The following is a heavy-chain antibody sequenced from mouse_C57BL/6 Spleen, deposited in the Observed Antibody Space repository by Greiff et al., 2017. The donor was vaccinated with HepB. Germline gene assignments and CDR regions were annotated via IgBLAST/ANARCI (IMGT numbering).Heavy chain of an antibody. D-gene: IGHD2-5*01. CDR2: ISYDGSN. CDR3: AREDYSNSYYFDY. Sequence: EVQLKQSGPGLVKPSQSLSLTCSVTGYSITSGYYWNWIRQFPGNQLEWMGYISYDGSNNYNPSLKNRISITRDTSKNQSFLKLNSVTTEDTAKYYCAREDYSNSYYFDYWGQGTTLTVSS. CDR1: GYSITSGYY. V-gene: IGHV3-6*01. J-gene: IGHJ2*01.